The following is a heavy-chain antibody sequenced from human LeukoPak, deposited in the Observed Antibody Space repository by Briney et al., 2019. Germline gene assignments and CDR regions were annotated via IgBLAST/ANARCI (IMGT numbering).Heavy chain of an antibody. CDR1: GFTFSSYG. CDR3: AKARASYSSSSGTDY. V-gene: IGHV3-33*06. Sequence: PGRSLRLSCAASGFTFSSYGMHWVRLAPGKGLEWVAVIWYDGSNKYYADSVKGRFTISRDNSKNTLYLQMNSLRAEDTAVYYCAKARASYSSSSGTDYWGQGTLVTVSS. CDR2: IWYDGSNK. D-gene: IGHD6-6*01. J-gene: IGHJ4*02.